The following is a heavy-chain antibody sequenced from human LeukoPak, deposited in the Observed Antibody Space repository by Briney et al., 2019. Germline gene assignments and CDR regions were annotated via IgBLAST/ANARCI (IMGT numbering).Heavy chain of an antibody. J-gene: IGHJ4*02. CDR3: ARLYDILTGYYL. Sequence: GAALQISFKGSGYRFTSYWIGWVRQRPGKGLGWMGIIYPGDSDTRYSPSFQGQVTISADKSISTAYLQWSSLKASDTAMYYCARLYDILTGYYLWGQGTLVTVSS. CDR1: GYRFTSYW. V-gene: IGHV5-51*01. CDR2: IYPGDSDT. D-gene: IGHD3-9*01.